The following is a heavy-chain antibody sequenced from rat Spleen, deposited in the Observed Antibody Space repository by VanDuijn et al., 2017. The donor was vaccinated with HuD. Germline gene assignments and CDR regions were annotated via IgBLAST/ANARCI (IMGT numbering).Heavy chain of an antibody. CDR2: SVYDGIRT. D-gene: IGHD1-1*01. CDR3: SSHRHYTVYVMDA. J-gene: IGHJ4*01. V-gene: IGHV5S10*01. CDR1: GFTFSDYN. Sequence: EVQLVESGGGLVQPGRSLKLSCAASGFTFSDYNMAWVRQAPKKGLESVATSVYDGIRTYYRDSVEGRFTISRDNAKNTLYLQMDSLRSEDTATYHCSSHRHYTVYVMDAWGQGASVTVSS.